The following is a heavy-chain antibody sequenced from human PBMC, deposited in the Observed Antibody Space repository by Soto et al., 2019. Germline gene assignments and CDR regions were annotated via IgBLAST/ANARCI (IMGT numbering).Heavy chain of an antibody. D-gene: IGHD3-3*01. J-gene: IGHJ6*02. CDR1: GGSISSSSYY. CDR3: ARFGVVHPNTHYYYGMDV. CDR2: IYYSGST. Sequence: SETLSLTCTVSGGSISSSSYYWGWIRQPPGKGLEWIGSIYYSGSTYYNSSLKSRVTISVDTSKNQFSLKLSSVTAADTAVYYCARFGVVHPNTHYYYGMDVWGQGTTVTVSS. V-gene: IGHV4-39*01.